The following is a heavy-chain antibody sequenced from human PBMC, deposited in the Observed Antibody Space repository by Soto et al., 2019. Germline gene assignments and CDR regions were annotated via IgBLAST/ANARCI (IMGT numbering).Heavy chain of an antibody. D-gene: IGHD1-1*01. Sequence: QVQLQQSGPGLVKPSQTLSLTCAISGDSVSSNSAAWNWIRQSPSRGLEWLGRTYYRSKWYNDYAVSVKSRITINPDTSKNQFSLQLNSVTPEDTAVYYCARSGTVLGVRYYYYMDVWGKGTTVTVSS. CDR2: TYYRSKWYN. V-gene: IGHV6-1*01. CDR3: ARSGTVLGVRYYYYMDV. CDR1: GDSVSSNSAA. J-gene: IGHJ6*03.